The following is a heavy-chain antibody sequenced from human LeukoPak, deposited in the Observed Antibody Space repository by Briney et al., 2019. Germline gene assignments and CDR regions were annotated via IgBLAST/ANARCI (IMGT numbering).Heavy chain of an antibody. D-gene: IGHD5-18*01. CDR1: GFTVSSNY. CDR2: IYSGGST. Sequence: GGSLRLSCAASGFTVSSNYMSWVRQAPGKGLEWVSVIYSGGSTYYADSVKGRFTISRDNSKNTLYLQMNSLRAEDTAVYYCARGLDTAMVNFDYWGQGTLVTVSS. J-gene: IGHJ4*02. CDR3: ARGLDTAMVNFDY. V-gene: IGHV3-53*01.